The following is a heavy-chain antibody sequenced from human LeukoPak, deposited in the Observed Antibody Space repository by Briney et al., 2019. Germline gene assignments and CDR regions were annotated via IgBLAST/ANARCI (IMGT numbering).Heavy chain of an antibody. V-gene: IGHV3-33*05. D-gene: IGHD2-2*01. J-gene: IGHJ5*02. Sequence: PGGSLRLSCAASGFTFSSYGMHWVRQAPGKGLEWVAVISYDGSNKYYADSVKGRFTISRDNSKNTLYLQMNSLRAEDTAVYYCAKSMRKIVVPAAMDDPWGQGTLVTVSS. CDR1: GFTFSSYG. CDR2: ISYDGSNK. CDR3: AKSMRKIVVPAAMDDP.